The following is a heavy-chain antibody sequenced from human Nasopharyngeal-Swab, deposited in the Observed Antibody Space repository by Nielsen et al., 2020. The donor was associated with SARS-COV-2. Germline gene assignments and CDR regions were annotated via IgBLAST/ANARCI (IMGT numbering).Heavy chain of an antibody. CDR2: ISYDGSSN. J-gene: IGHJ5*02. V-gene: IGHV3-30-3*01. CDR1: GFIFSTYA. Sequence: GGSLRLSCAASGFIFSTYAMHWVRQAPGKGLEWVALISYDGSSNHYAHSVKGRFTISRDNSKNTLYLQMNSLRGEDTAVYYCARPARRGLNWFDPWGQGTLVTVSS. D-gene: IGHD3-22*01. CDR3: ARPARRGLNWFDP.